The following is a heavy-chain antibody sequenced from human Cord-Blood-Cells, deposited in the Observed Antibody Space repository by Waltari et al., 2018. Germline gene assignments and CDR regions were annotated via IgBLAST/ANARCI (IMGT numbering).Heavy chain of an antibody. CDR1: GGSLSSSSYY. V-gene: IGHV4-39*01. Sequence: QLQLQESGPGLVKPSETLSLTCPVSGGSLSSSSYYWGWIRQPPGKGLEWIGSIYYSGSTYYNPSLKSRVTISVDTSKNQFSLKLSSVTAADTAVYYCATYCSSTSCPSWGQGTLVTVSS. J-gene: IGHJ1*01. CDR3: ATYCSSTSCPS. CDR2: IYYSGST. D-gene: IGHD2-2*01.